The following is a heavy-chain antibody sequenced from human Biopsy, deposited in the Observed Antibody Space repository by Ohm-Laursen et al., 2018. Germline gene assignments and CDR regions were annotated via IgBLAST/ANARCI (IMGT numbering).Heavy chain of an antibody. CDR3: ARYIGSSWEWAFDI. V-gene: IGHV4-59*08. CDR1: YGSISGHF. J-gene: IGHJ3*02. CDR2: VYYNGNT. D-gene: IGHD6-13*01. Sequence: PSETLSLTCAVTYGSISGHFWSWIRQAPGKGLEWIGYVYYNGNTNYSPSLKSRATISLDTSKDRFSLKLTSVTAADTAVYYCARYIGSSWEWAFDIWGRGTMVTVSS.